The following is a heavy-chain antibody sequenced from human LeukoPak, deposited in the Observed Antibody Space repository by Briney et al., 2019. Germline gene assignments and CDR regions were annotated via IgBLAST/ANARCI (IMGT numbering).Heavy chain of an antibody. Sequence: SETLSLTCTVSGGSISSSSYYWGWIRQPPGKGLEWIGSIYYSGSTYYNPSLKSRVTISVDTSKNQFSLKLSSVTAADTAVYYCARRVPGYDILTGKFDPWGQGTLVTVSS. CDR2: IYYSGST. CDR3: ARRVPGYDILTGKFDP. CDR1: GGSISSSSYY. V-gene: IGHV4-39*07. J-gene: IGHJ5*02. D-gene: IGHD3-9*01.